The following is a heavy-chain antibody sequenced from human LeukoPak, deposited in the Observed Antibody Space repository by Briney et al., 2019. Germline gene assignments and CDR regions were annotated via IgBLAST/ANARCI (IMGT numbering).Heavy chain of an antibody. CDR3: ARGPPLLWSTNYYYYYMDV. Sequence: ASVKVSCKASGYTFTGYYMHWVRQAPGQGLEWMGWINPNSGGTNYAQKFQGRVTMTRDTSISTAYMELSRLRSDDTAVYYCARGPPLLWSTNYYYYYMDVWGKGTTVTVSS. CDR1: GYTFTGYY. CDR2: INPNSGGT. J-gene: IGHJ6*03. V-gene: IGHV1-2*02. D-gene: IGHD3-10*01.